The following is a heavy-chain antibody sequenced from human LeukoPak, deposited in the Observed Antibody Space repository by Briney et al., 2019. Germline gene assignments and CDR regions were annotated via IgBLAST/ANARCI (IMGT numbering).Heavy chain of an antibody. V-gene: IGHV1-69*04. J-gene: IGHJ6*02. CDR2: IIPIFGIA. Sequence: ASVKVSCKASGGTFSSYAISWVRQAPGQGLEWMGRIIPIFGIANYAQKFQGRVTITADKSTSTAYMELSSPRSEDTAVYYCARDETNHYYYGMDVWGQGTTVTVSS. D-gene: IGHD1-14*01. CDR3: ARDETNHYYYGMDV. CDR1: GGTFSSYA.